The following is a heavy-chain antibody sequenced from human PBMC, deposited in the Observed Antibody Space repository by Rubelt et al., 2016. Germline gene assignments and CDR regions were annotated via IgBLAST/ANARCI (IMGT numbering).Heavy chain of an antibody. D-gene: IGHD4/OR15-4a*01. CDR2: ISYDGNIE. CDR3: AKDGAVTMVYYFNS. Sequence: GKGLEWVAVISYDGNIENYADSVKGRFTISRDNSKNTLSLEMNNLRAEDTAVYYCAKDGAVTMVYYFNSWGQGTRVTVS. J-gene: IGHJ4*02. V-gene: IGHV3-30*04.